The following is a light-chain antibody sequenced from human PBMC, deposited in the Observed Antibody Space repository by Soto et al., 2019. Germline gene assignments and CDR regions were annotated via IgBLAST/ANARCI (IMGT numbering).Light chain of an antibody. Sequence: QSVLTQPASVSGSPGQSIIISCTGTSSDVGGYNYVSWYQQHPGKAPKHMIYEVSNRPSGVSNRFSGSKSGNTASLTISGLQAEDEADYYCSSYTSSSNVCGTGTKLTAL. CDR1: SSDVGGYNY. CDR3: SSYTSSSNV. V-gene: IGLV2-14*01. J-gene: IGLJ1*01. CDR2: EVS.